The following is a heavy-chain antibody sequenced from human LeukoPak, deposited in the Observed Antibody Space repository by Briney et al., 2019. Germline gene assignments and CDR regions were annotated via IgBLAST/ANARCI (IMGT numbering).Heavy chain of an antibody. Sequence: SETLSLTCTVSGDSISTYYWSWIRQPTGKGLEWIGYIFYSGSTNYNPSLKSRVTISVDTSKNHFSLKLSSVTAADTAVYYCARSQNSAYYYFAYWGQGTPVTVSS. CDR1: GDSISTYY. V-gene: IGHV4-59*01. J-gene: IGHJ4*02. CDR2: IFYSGST. CDR3: ARSQNSAYYYFAY. D-gene: IGHD1-26*01.